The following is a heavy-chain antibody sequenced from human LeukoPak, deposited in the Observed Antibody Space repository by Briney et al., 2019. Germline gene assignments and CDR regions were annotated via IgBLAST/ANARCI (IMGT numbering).Heavy chain of an antibody. Sequence: TGGSLRLSCAASGFTFSSYYMSWVRQAPGKGLEWVSAISDSGGSTYYADSVKGRFTISRDNSKNTLYLQMNSLRAEDTGVYYCAVTPSFWGTAIASAGTLKYWGQGTLVTVSS. CDR2: ISDSGGST. CDR1: GFTFSSYY. D-gene: IGHD6-13*01. CDR3: AVTPSFWGTAIASAGTLKY. V-gene: IGHV3-23*01. J-gene: IGHJ4*02.